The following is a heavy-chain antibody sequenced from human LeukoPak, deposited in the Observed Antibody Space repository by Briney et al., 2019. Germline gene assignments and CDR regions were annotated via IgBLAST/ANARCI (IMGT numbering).Heavy chain of an antibody. V-gene: IGHV1-69*05. CDR2: IIPIFGTA. Sequence: SVKVSCKASGGTFSSYAISWVRQAPGQGLEWMGGIIPIFGTANYAQKFQGRVTITTDESTSTAYMELSSLRSEDTAVYYCARGGGHDYGDHVGLAWGQGTLVTVSS. J-gene: IGHJ5*02. CDR3: ARGGGHDYGDHVGLA. D-gene: IGHD4-17*01. CDR1: GGTFSSYA.